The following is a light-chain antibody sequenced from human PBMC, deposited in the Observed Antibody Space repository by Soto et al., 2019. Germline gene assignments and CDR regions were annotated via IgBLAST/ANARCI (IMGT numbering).Light chain of an antibody. CDR3: SSYAGSNIPVV. V-gene: IGLV2-14*02. CDR2: DVS. CDR1: SSDVGSYDL. Sequence: QSALTQPASVSGSPGQSITFSCTGASSDVGSYDLVSWYQQHPGKAPKLLIFDVSNRPSGVSHRFSGSKSGNAASLTISGLQAEDEADYYCSSYAGSNIPVVFGGGTKLTVL. J-gene: IGLJ2*01.